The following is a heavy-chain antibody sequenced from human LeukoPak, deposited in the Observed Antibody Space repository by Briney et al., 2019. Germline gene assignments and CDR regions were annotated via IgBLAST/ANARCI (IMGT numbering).Heavy chain of an antibody. CDR3: ASSKEYQLLKNDY. D-gene: IGHD2-2*01. CDR1: GGSISSSDYY. CDR2: IYYSGST. J-gene: IGHJ4*02. Sequence: SSETLSLTCTVSGGSISSSDYYWSWIRQPPGKGLEWIGYIYYSGSTYYNPSLKCRVTISVDTSKNQFSLKLSSVTAADTAVYYCASSKEYQLLKNDYWGQGTLVTVSS. V-gene: IGHV4-30-4*08.